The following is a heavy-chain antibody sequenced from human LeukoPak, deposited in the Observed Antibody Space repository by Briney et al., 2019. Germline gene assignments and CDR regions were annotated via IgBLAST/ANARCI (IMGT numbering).Heavy chain of an antibody. CDR1: GFTFTKNA. J-gene: IGHJ4*02. Sequence: GGSLRLSCAASGFTFTKNAMHWVRQAPGKGLEWVAVSAHDEVGKQFADSVKGRFTLSRDNSRDSVHLQMNRLRDEDTAVYYCAKDRGYGEHEPFESWGQGSLVTVSS. CDR2: SAHDEVGK. V-gene: IGHV3-33*03. CDR3: AKDRGYGEHEPFES. D-gene: IGHD4/OR15-4a*01.